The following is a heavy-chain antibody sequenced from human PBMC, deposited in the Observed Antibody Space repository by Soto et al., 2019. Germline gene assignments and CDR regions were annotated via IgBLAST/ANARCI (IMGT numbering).Heavy chain of an antibody. V-gene: IGHV3-53*02. D-gene: IGHD1-26*01. CDR2: IYSGGGT. CDR1: GFVVDRTY. Sequence: VQLVETGGGWIQPGGSLRLSCAASGFVVDRTYMTWVRQAPGKGLEWVSVIYSGGGTYYADSVEGRFTISRDTSKNTLHLQMNDLSAEDTALYYCASGGVPEAFDIWGQGTIVTVSS. J-gene: IGHJ3*02. CDR3: ASGGVPEAFDI.